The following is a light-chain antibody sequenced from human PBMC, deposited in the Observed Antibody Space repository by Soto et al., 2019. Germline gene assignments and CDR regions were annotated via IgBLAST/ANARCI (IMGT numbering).Light chain of an antibody. CDR1: QSVTSNY. V-gene: IGKV3-20*01. CDR3: QQYDNSPMYT. J-gene: IGKJ2*01. CDR2: GAS. Sequence: EIVLTQSPGTLSLSPGERATLSYRPSQSVTSNYLAWYQQKPGQAPRLLFYGASNRATGIPDRFVGSGSGTDFTLTISRLEPEDFAVYYCQQYDNSPMYTFGQGTKVEIK.